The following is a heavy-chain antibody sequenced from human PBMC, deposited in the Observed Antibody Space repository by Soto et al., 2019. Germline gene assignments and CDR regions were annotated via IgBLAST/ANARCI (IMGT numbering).Heavy chain of an antibody. V-gene: IGHV3-33*01. CDR1: GFTFSSYG. D-gene: IGHD1-26*01. CDR3: ARRWELGVGYYYYGMDV. CDR2: IWYDGSNK. J-gene: IGHJ6*02. Sequence: GGSLRLSCAASGFTFSSYGMHWVRQAPGKGLEWVAVIWYDGSNKYYADSVKGRFTISRDNSQNTLYLQMNSLRAEDTAVYYCARRWELGVGYYYYGMDVWGQGTTVTVSS.